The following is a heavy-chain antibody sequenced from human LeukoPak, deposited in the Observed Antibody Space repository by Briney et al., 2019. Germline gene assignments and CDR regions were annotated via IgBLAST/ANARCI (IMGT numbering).Heavy chain of an antibody. D-gene: IGHD3-22*01. CDR1: GFTFSSYS. CDR2: IWYDGSNK. J-gene: IGHJ4*02. V-gene: IGHV3-33*08. CDR3: ARDLRPYYYDSSGFDY. Sequence: GGSLRLSCAASGFTFSSYSMNWVRQAPGKGLEWVAVIWYDGSNKYYADSVKGRFTISRDNSKNTLYLQMNSLRAEDTAVYYCARDLRPYYYDSSGFDYWGQGTLVTVSS.